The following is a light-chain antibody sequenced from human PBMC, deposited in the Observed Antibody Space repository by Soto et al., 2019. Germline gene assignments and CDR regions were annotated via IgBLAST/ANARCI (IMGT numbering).Light chain of an antibody. CDR3: QQYNSWTWIS. CDR2: AAS. V-gene: IGKV3-15*01. J-gene: IGKJ5*01. CDR1: QSISAN. Sequence: EIMMTQSPATLSVSPGERATLSCRASQSISANIAWYQQKPGQAPRLLIYAASVSASGIPARFSGAGFGIEFTLSISSLQSEDSAVYYCQQYNSWTWISFGQGTRLEIK.